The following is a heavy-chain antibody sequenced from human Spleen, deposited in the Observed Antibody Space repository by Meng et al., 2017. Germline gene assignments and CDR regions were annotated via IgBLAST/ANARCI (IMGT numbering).Heavy chain of an antibody. Sequence: GESLKISCAASGFTFSDYYMSWIRQAPGKRLEWVSYISSSGSTIYYADSVKGRFTISRDNAKNSLYLQMNSLRAEDTAVYYCARDVGPGGNDYWGRGTLVTVSS. V-gene: IGHV3-11*04. CDR1: GFTFSDYY. J-gene: IGHJ4*02. D-gene: IGHD4-23*01. CDR3: ARDVGPGGNDY. CDR2: ISSSGSTI.